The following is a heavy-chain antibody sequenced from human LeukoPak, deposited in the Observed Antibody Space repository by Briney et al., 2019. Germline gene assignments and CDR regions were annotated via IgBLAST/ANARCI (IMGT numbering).Heavy chain of an antibody. CDR2: IYPGDSGS. D-gene: IGHD5-24*01. Sequence: GESLKISCEGSGYRFNNYWIAWVRQMPGKGLEWMGIIYPGDSGSRYSPSFQGQVIISADSSINTVYLQWSSLKASDSAIYYCARPNSRGYTSAFEIWGQGTMVTVSS. J-gene: IGHJ3*02. CDR3: ARPNSRGYTSAFEI. CDR1: GYRFNNYW. V-gene: IGHV5-51*01.